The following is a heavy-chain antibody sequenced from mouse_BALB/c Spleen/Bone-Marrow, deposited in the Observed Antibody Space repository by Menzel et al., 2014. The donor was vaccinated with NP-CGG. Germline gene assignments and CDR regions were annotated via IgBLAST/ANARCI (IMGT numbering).Heavy chain of an antibody. V-gene: IGHV1-80*01. Sequence: QVQLQQPGAELVRPGSSVKISCKASGYAFXSYWMNWVKQRPGQGLEWIGQIYPGDGDTNYSGKFKGKATLTADESPSTAYMQLSSLTSEDSAVYFCAFGNYDFDYWGQGTTLTVSS. D-gene: IGHD2-1*01. CDR2: IYPGDGDT. CDR1: GYAFXSYW. CDR3: AFGNYDFDY. J-gene: IGHJ2*01.